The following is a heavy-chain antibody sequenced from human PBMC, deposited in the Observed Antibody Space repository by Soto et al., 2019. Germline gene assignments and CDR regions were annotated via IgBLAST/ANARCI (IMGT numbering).Heavy chain of an antibody. D-gene: IGHD3-3*01. CDR1: GYPVTAYY. CDR3: ARGGGVGVAGSAAFYM. CDR2: INPATGAA. V-gene: IGHV1-2*02. Sequence: QLHLVQSGAVVKKPGASVTVSCSASGYPVTAYYMHWVRQAPGRGLEWRGGINPATGAAKYTQTSQGSVTTTRDTSPSTVFLELSCLTLEYTAVFYCARGGGVGVAGSAAFYMCGQGTLVTVSS. J-gene: IGHJ3*02.